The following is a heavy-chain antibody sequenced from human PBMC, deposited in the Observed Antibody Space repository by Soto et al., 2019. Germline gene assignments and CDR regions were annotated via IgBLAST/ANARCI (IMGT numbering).Heavy chain of an antibody. Sequence: PGGSLRLSCAASGFTFSNAWMSWVRQAPGKGLEWVGRIKSKTDGGTTDYAAPVKGRFTISRDDSRNTLYLQMNSLKTEDTAVYYCTTDGLYYDSTPSYYYGMDVWGQGTTVTVSS. CDR2: IKSKTDGGTT. D-gene: IGHD3-22*01. V-gene: IGHV3-15*01. CDR1: GFTFSNAW. CDR3: TTDGLYYDSTPSYYYGMDV. J-gene: IGHJ6*02.